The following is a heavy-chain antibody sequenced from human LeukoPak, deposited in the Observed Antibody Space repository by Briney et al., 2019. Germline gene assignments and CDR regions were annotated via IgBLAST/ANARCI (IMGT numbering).Heavy chain of an antibody. J-gene: IGHJ6*04. CDR3: ARRLDYDILTGYYMDV. CDR1: GFTFSSYS. V-gene: IGHV3-21*01. D-gene: IGHD3-9*01. Sequence: GGSLRLSCAASGFTFSSYSMNWVRQAPGKGLEWVSSISSSSSYIYYADSVKGRFTISRDNAKNSLYLQMNSLRAEDTAVYYCARRLDYDILTGYYMDVWRKGTTVTVSS. CDR2: ISSSSSYI.